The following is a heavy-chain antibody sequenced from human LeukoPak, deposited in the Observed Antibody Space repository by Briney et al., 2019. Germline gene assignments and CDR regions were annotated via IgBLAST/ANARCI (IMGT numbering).Heavy chain of an antibody. V-gene: IGHV4-4*07. J-gene: IGHJ4*02. CDR3: ARLSTVTTSFDY. CDR2: IYTSGRT. D-gene: IGHD4-11*01. Sequence: SETLSLTCTVSEGSISYYYCNWILQPAGKGLEWIGRIYTSGRTYYNPSLKSRVSMSVDTSKNQFSLKLSSVTAADTAVYYCARLSTVTTSFDYWGQGTLVTVSS. CDR1: EGSISYYY.